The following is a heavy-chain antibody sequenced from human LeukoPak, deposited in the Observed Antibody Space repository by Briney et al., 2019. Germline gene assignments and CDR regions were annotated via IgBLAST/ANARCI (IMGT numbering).Heavy chain of an antibody. CDR3: AGATYYYDSSGYYTIDY. V-gene: IGHV4-59*08. CDR2: IYYSGST. Sequence: SETLSLTCTVSGGSISSYYWSWIRQPPGRGLEWIGYIYYSGSTNYNPSLKSRVTISVDTSKNQFSLKLSSVTAADTAVYYCAGATYYYDSSGYYTIDYWGQGTLVTVSS. J-gene: IGHJ4*02. D-gene: IGHD3-22*01. CDR1: GGSISSYY.